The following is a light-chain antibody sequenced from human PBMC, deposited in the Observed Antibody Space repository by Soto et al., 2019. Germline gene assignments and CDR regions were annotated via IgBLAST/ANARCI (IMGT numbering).Light chain of an antibody. CDR2: GAS. V-gene: IGKV3-20*01. J-gene: IGKJ1*01. CDR1: QSVSSNY. Sequence: ETMMTQSPGTRSLAPGERATLSCRASQSVSSNYLAWYQQKPGQAPRLLIYGASNRATGIPDRFSGSGSGTDFTLTISRLEPEDFAVYYCQQYGSSGTFGQGTKV. CDR3: QQYGSSGT.